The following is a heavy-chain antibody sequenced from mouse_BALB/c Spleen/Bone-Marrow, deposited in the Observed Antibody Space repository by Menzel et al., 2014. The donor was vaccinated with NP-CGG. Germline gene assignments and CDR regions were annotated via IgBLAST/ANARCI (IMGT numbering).Heavy chain of an antibody. CDR2: INPSSGYT. D-gene: IGHD2-3*01. CDR1: GYTFTTYT. CDR3: ARRDDGYAFFDY. J-gene: IGHJ2*01. Sequence: VQLVESGAELARPGASVKMSCRASGYTFTTYTIHWVRQRPGQGLEWIGYINPSSGYTNYNQKFKDRATLTADKSSSTAYMQLSSLTSEDSAVYYCARRDDGYAFFDYWGQGTTLTVSS. V-gene: IGHV1-4*01.